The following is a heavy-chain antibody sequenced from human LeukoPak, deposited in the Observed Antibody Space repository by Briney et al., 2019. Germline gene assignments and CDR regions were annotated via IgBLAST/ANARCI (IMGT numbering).Heavy chain of an antibody. Sequence: GGSLRLSCAASGFTFSSYWMNWVRQAPGKGLVWVSRIASDGSSTTYADSVKGRFSTSRDNAKNTLYLQMNSLRVEDTAVYYCARGRPHGNDYWGQGTLDTVSS. V-gene: IGHV3-74*01. CDR2: IASDGSST. CDR1: GFTFSSYW. CDR3: ARGRPHGNDY. D-gene: IGHD4-23*01. J-gene: IGHJ4*02.